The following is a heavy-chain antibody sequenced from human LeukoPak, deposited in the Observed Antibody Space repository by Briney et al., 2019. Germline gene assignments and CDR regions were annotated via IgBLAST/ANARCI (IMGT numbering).Heavy chain of an antibody. CDR3: AKDKTYDDFWSGHDAFDI. CDR1: GFTFSSYA. J-gene: IGHJ3*02. Sequence: QPGGSLRLSCAASGFTFSSYAMTWVRQAPGKGLEWVSVISGSGDSTYYADSVKGRFTISRDISKNTLSLQMKSLRAGDTAVYYCAKDKTYDDFWSGHDAFDIWGQGTMVTVSS. D-gene: IGHD3-3*01. CDR2: ISGSGDST. V-gene: IGHV3-23*01.